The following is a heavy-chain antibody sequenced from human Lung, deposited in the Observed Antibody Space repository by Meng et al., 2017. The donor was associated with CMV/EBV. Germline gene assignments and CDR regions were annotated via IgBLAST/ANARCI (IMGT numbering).Heavy chain of an antibody. Sequence: WGSLRLSCTVSGGSISSSSYYWGWIRQPPGKGLEWIGSIYYSESTYYNPSLKSRVTIFVDTSENQFSLKLTSVTAADTAVYYCARQRMVGAYYDIGSRECNCFDPWGQGTLVTVSS. J-gene: IGHJ5*02. V-gene: IGHV4-39*01. CDR1: GGSISSSSYY. CDR3: ARQRMVGAYYDIGSRECNCFDP. CDR2: IYYSEST. D-gene: IGHD3-9*01.